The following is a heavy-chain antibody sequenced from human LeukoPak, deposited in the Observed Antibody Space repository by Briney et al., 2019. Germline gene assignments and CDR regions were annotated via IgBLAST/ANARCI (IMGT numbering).Heavy chain of an antibody. CDR1: GFTFSSYA. V-gene: IGHV3-64*01. CDR3: ARYNWNDGCFDY. J-gene: IGHJ4*02. CDR2: ISSNGGST. D-gene: IGHD1-20*01. Sequence: GGSLRLSCAASGFTFSSYAMHWVRQAPGKGLEYVSAISSNGGSTDYANSVKGRFTISRDNSKNTLYLQMGSLRAEDMAVYYCARYNWNDGCFDYWGQGTLVTVSS.